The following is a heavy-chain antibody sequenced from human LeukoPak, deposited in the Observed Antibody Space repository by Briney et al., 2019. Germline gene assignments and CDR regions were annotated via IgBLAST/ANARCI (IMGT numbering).Heavy chain of an antibody. CDR1: GFTFSSYG. Sequence: GGSLRLSCAASGFTFSSYGMHWVRQAPGKGLEWVAVISYDGSNKYYADSVKGRFTISRDNSKNTLYLQMDNLRAEDTAVYYCARDLGDSGYYHPWYFDSWGRGALVTVSS. CDR2: ISYDGSNK. D-gene: IGHD3-3*01. J-gene: IGHJ4*02. CDR3: ARDLGDSGYYHPWYFDS. V-gene: IGHV3-30*03.